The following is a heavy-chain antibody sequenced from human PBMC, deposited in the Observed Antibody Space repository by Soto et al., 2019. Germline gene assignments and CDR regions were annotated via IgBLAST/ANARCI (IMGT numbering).Heavy chain of an antibody. CDR2: IYPGDSTT. CDR1: AYNFATYW. V-gene: IGHV5-51*01. J-gene: IGHJ6*02. Sequence: GESQKLSCHGSAYNFATYWVGWVRQMPGQGLEWVGIIYPGDSTTLYSPPFQGQVTISADKSLRTAYLQWTSLKASDTALYYCARTRSFTLGFYYDGMDVWGQGTTVTVSS. CDR3: ARTRSFTLGFYYDGMDV. D-gene: IGHD6-6*01.